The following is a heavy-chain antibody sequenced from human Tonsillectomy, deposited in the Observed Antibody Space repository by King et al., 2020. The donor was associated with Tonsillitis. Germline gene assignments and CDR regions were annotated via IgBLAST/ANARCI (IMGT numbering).Heavy chain of an antibody. Sequence: QLQESGPGLVKPSETLSLTCTVSGGSISSSSYYWGWIRQPPGKGLEWIGSIYYGGSTYYNPSLKSRVTISVDTSKNQFSLKLSSVTAADTAVYYCARTPTLWFGESPDPLFDYWGQGTLVTVSS. V-gene: IGHV4-39*01. D-gene: IGHD3-10*01. CDR3: ARTPTLWFGESPDPLFDY. J-gene: IGHJ4*02. CDR2: IYYGGST. CDR1: GGSISSSSYY.